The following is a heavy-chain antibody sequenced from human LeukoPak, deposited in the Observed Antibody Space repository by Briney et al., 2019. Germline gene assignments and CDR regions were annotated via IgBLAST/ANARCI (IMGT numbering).Heavy chain of an antibody. Sequence: GGSLRLSCAASGFTFSSYVMSWVRQAPGKGLEWVSAISGSGGSTYYADSVKGRFTISRDNSKNTLYLQINSLRAEDTAVYYCAKAQWELPLSYFDYWGQGTLVTVSS. CDR2: ISGSGGST. V-gene: IGHV3-23*01. J-gene: IGHJ4*02. D-gene: IGHD1-26*01. CDR1: GFTFSSYV. CDR3: AKAQWELPLSYFDY.